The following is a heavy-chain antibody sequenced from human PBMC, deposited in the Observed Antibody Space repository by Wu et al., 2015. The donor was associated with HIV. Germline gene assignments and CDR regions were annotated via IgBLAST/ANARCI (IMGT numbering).Heavy chain of an antibody. Sequence: QVQLVQSGAEVKEPGASVKVSCKASGYIFTSYSVHWVRQAPGQGLEWVGTLNPSGGRRRNAQKFRDRVFMTRDMSTNTVYMELKRLTSEDTAVYYCATSGTYGHNWLDPWGQGTLVTVSS. CDR3: ATSGTYGHNWLDP. CDR1: GYIFTSYS. V-gene: IGHV1-46*01. D-gene: IGHD1-26*01. J-gene: IGHJ5*02. CDR2: LNPSGGRR.